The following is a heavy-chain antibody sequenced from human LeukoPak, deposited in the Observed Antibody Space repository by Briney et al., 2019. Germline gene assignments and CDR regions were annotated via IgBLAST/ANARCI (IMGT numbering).Heavy chain of an antibody. Sequence: SQTLSLTCTVSGGSINSGSYYWSWSRQPPGKGLEWIGEINHSGSTNYNPSLKSRVPISVDTSKNQFSLKLSSVTAADTAVYYCARHGGSSGLAAFDIWGQGTMVTVSS. CDR2: INHSGST. D-gene: IGHD6-19*01. CDR1: GGSINSGSYY. CDR3: ARHGGSSGLAAFDI. V-gene: IGHV4-39*01. J-gene: IGHJ3*02.